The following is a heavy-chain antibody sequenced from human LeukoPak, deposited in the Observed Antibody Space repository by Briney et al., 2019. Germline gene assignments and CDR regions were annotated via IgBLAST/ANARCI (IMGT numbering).Heavy chain of an antibody. CDR1: GFTFSTFA. J-gene: IGHJ4*02. CDR3: ARGNGDYAIHPDY. D-gene: IGHD4-17*01. CDR2: MSGSGSNT. Sequence: PGGSLRLSCAASGFTFSTFAMSWVRQAPGKGLERVSVMSGSGSNTYYADSVKGRFTISRDNSKSTLYLLINSLRADDTAVYYCARGNGDYAIHPDYWGQGTLVTVSS. V-gene: IGHV3-23*01.